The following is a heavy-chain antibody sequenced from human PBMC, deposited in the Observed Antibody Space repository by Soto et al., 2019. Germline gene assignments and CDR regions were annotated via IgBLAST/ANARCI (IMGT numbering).Heavy chain of an antibody. CDR2: TSHDGSKK. V-gene: IGHV3-30*18. Sequence: QLVESGGDVVQPGRSLRISCAASGFTFSGYGMHWVRQAPGKGLEWVAVTSHDGSKKYYADSVKGRFTISRNNSKNTLYLQMNILRAEDTAVYYCAEGGGGFGELLQCIDYWGQGTLVTVSS. CDR3: AEGGGGFGELLQCIDY. D-gene: IGHD3-10*01. CDR1: GFTFSGYG. J-gene: IGHJ4*02.